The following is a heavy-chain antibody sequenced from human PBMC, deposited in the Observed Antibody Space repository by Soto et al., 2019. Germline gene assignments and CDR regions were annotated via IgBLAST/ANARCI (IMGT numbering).Heavy chain of an antibody. J-gene: IGHJ6*02. CDR2: IHYSGST. D-gene: IGHD3-16*01. CDR1: GGSISSGGYY. CDR3: ARDRDYVWGSYGMDV. V-gene: IGHV4-31*03. Sequence: SETLSLTCTVSGGSISSGGYYWSWIRQHPGKGLEWIGYIHYSGSTYYNPSLKSRVTISVDTSKNQFSLKLSSVTAADTAVYYCARDRDYVWGSYGMDVWGQGTTVTVSS.